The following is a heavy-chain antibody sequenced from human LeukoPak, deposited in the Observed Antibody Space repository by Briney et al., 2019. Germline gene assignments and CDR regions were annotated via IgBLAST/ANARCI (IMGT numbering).Heavy chain of an antibody. J-gene: IGHJ4*02. CDR2: IKEDESEK. CDR1: LFPLSNHW. D-gene: IGHD1-26*01. Sequence: GGSLRLSCAASLFPLSNHWMSWVRQAPGKGLEWVANIKEDESEKYYVASVKGRFTISRDNAKNSLYLQMNSLRVEDTAVYYCARQQHSGSYGYFDYWGQGTLVTVSS. CDR3: ARQQHSGSYGYFDY. V-gene: IGHV3-7*01.